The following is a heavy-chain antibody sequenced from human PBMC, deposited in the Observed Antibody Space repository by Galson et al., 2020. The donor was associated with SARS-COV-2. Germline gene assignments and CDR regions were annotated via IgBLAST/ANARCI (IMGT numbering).Heavy chain of an antibody. D-gene: IGHD1-26*01. Sequence: GGSLRLSCAASGFTFTNYDIHWVRQAPGKGLEWVAVISHDGRIEVYADSVKGRFTISRDNSENMLFLQMDSLRADDTAVYYCARDVSGGASDIWGQGTMVTVSS. V-gene: IGHV3-30*04. CDR2: ISHDGRIE. CDR1: GFTFTNYD. CDR3: ARDVSGGASDI. J-gene: IGHJ3*02.